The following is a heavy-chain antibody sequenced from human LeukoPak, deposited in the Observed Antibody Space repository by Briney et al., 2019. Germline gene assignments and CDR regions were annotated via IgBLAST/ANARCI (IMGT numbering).Heavy chain of an antibody. V-gene: IGHV3-74*01. CDR1: GFTFSSYW. D-gene: IGHD1-26*01. J-gene: IGHJ4*01. CDR3: ARGSSGSYYGY. CDR2: INTDGSST. Sequence: PGGSLRLSCAASGFTFSSYWMHWVRQAPGKGLLWVSRINTDGSSTNHADSVKGRFTISRDNAKNTLYLQMDSLRAEDTAVYYCARGSSGSYYGYWGHGTLVTVSS.